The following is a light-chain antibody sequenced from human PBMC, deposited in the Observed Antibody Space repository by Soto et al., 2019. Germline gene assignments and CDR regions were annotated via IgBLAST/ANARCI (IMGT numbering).Light chain of an antibody. Sequence: QSALTQPASVSGSPGQSITISCTGTSTDIGGYNYVSWYQQHPGEAPKLMIYEVSYRPSGVSNRFSGSKSGNTASLTISGLQAEDEADYYCTSYTSSSTLVLGGGTKLTVL. J-gene: IGLJ2*01. CDR3: TSYTSSSTLV. CDR2: EVS. CDR1: STDIGGYNY. V-gene: IGLV2-14*01.